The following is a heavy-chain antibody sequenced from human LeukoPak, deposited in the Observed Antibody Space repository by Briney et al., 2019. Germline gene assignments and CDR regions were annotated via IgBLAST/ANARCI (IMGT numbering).Heavy chain of an antibody. D-gene: IGHD3-22*01. CDR1: GFTFSSYA. CDR3: AKSLGPPPADGFDSSGYLDY. V-gene: IGHV3-23*01. CDR2: ISGSGGST. Sequence: GASLTLSCAASGFTFSSYAMRWVRQAPGKGLEWVSAISGSGGSTYYADSVKGRFTISKDNSKNTLYLQMNSLRAEDTAVYYCAKSLGPPPADGFDSSGYLDYWGQGTLVTVSS. J-gene: IGHJ4*02.